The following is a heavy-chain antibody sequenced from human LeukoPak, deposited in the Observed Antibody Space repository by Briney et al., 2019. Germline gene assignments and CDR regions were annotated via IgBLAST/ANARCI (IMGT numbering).Heavy chain of an antibody. J-gene: IGHJ4*02. V-gene: IGHV4-39*07. CDR2: IYYSGST. Sequence: SETLSLTCTVSGRSISSSSYYWGWIRQPPGKGLEWIGSIYYSGSTYYNPSLKSRVTISVDTSKNQFSLKLSSVTAADTAVYYCASGPSGRMKGYSYGYFDYWGQGTLVTVSS. CDR3: ASGPSGRMKGYSYGYFDY. D-gene: IGHD5-18*01. CDR1: GRSISSSSYY.